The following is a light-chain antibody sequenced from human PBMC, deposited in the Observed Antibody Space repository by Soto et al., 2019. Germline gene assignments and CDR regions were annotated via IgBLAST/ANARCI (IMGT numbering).Light chain of an antibody. V-gene: IGLV2-14*01. CDR2: DVS. J-gene: IGLJ3*02. CDR1: SSDVGGYNY. CDR3: SSYTSSSAVV. Sequence: QSVLTQPASVSGSPGQSITISCTGTSSDVGGYNYVSWYQQYPGKAPKLMIYDVSNRPSGVSNRFSGSKSGNTASLTISGLQAGDEADYYCSSYTSSSAVVFGGGTKVTVL.